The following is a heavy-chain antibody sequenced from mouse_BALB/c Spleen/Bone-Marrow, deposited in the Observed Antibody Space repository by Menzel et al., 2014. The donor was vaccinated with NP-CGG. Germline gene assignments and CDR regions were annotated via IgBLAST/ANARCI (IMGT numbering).Heavy chain of an antibody. CDR2: ISSGGSYT. J-gene: IGHJ2*01. Sequence: EVKLMESGGDLVEPGGSLKLSCAASGFTFSSYGMSWVRQTPDKRLEWVATISSGGSYTYYPDSVKGRFTISRDNAKNTLYLQMSSLKSEDTAMYYCARSEGGRRGLFDYWGQGTTLTVSS. CDR3: ARSEGGRRGLFDY. CDR1: GFTFSSYG. V-gene: IGHV5-6*01.